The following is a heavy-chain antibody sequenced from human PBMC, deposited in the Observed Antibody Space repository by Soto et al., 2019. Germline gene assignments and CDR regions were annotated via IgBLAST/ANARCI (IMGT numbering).Heavy chain of an antibody. D-gene: IGHD2-21*01. V-gene: IGHV3-30-3*01. J-gene: IGHJ4*02. CDR3: AGPIVVGGGGFDY. CDR1: RFTFGSYA. Sequence: QVQLEESGGGVVQPERSLRLSCAASRFTFGSYAMHWVRQAPGKGLEWVASISYDGTKKDYADSLQGRFTISRDNSKSTLYLHKNSLRVEETGVYHRAGPIVVGGGGFDYWGRGTLVTVSS. CDR2: ISYDGTKK.